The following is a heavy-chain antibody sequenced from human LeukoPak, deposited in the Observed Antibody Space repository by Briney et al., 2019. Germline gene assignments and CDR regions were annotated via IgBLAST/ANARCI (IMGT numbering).Heavy chain of an antibody. CDR2: MNPNSGNT. V-gene: IGHV1-8*01. Sequence: ASVKVSCKASGYTFTSYDINWVRQATGQGLEWMGWMNPNSGNTGYAQKFQGRVTMTRNTSTSTAYMELSSLRSEDTAVYYCARVPVTTPLYYYYYYMDVWGKGTTVTVSS. J-gene: IGHJ6*03. D-gene: IGHD4-17*01. CDR3: ARVPVTTPLYYYYYYMDV. CDR1: GYTFTSYD.